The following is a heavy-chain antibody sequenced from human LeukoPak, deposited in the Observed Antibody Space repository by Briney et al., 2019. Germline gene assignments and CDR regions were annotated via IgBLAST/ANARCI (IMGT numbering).Heavy chain of an antibody. Sequence: GRSLRLSCAASGFTFRGYAMHWVRQAPGKGLEWVAVISYDGSKKYYADFVTGRFTVSRDNSNNTLYLQVNSLSTEDTAVYYCARAGTANDGFDMWGQGTMVTVSS. CDR3: ARAGTANDGFDM. D-gene: IGHD2-21*02. V-gene: IGHV3-30*04. CDR1: GFTFRGYA. J-gene: IGHJ3*02. CDR2: ISYDGSKK.